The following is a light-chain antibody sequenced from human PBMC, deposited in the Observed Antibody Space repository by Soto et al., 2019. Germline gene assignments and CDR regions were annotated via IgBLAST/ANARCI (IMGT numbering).Light chain of an antibody. CDR2: DVS. Sequence: QSALTQPASVSGSPGQSITISCTGTSSDVGGYNYVSWCQQHPGKAPKLMIYDVSNRPSGVSDRFSGSKSGNTASLTISGLQAEDEADYYCSSYTSGNTSYVFGTGTKVTVL. CDR1: SSDVGGYNY. CDR3: SSYTSGNTSYV. V-gene: IGLV2-14*03. J-gene: IGLJ1*01.